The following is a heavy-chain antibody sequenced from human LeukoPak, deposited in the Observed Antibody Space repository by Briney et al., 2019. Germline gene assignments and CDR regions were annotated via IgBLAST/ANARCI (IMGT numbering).Heavy chain of an antibody. CDR3: ARHWETSSWYVDY. J-gene: IGHJ4*02. V-gene: IGHV4-61*05. Sequence: SETLSLTCTVSGGSISSRGYYWSWIRQPPGKGLEWIGYMYYSGGTNYNPSLKSRVTISVDTSKNQFSLKLSSVTAADTAVYYCARHWETSSWYVDYWGQGTLVTVSS. CDR2: MYYSGGT. CDR1: GGSISSRGYY. D-gene: IGHD6-13*01.